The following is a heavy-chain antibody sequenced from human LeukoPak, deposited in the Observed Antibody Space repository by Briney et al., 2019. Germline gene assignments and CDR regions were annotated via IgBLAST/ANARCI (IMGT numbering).Heavy chain of an antibody. V-gene: IGHV3-7*01. CDR3: AREEFYYDSSGYRDPLFDY. J-gene: IGHJ4*02. Sequence: GGSLRLSCAASGFIFSNYWMSWVRQAPGKGLEWVANIKQDGSEKYYVDSVKGRFTISRDNAKNSVYLQINSLRAEDTAVYYCAREEFYYDSSGYRDPLFDYWGQGTLVTVSS. CDR1: GFIFSNYW. D-gene: IGHD3-22*01. CDR2: IKQDGSEK.